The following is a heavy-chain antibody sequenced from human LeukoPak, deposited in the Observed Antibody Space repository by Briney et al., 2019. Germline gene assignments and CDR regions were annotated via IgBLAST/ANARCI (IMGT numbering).Heavy chain of an antibody. CDR3: ATLSSEGFDY. CDR1: GFTFDDYA. V-gene: IGHV3-43*02. Sequence: GGSLRLSCAASGFTFDDYAMHWVRQAPGKGLEWVSLISGDGGSTYYADSVKGRFTTSRDNSKNSLYLQMNSLRTEDTALYYCATLSSEGFDYWGQGTLVTVSS. D-gene: IGHD3-22*01. CDR2: ISGDGGST. J-gene: IGHJ4*02.